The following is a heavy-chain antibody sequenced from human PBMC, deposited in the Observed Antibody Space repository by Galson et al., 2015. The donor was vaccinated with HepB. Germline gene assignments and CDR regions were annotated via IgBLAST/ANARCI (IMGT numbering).Heavy chain of an antibody. CDR3: ARGQRIAAAGKSSGWYYAIDY. CDR2: ISSSSSYI. J-gene: IGHJ4*02. V-gene: IGHV3-21*01. D-gene: IGHD6-13*01. Sequence: SLRLSCAASGFTFSSYSMNWVRQAPGKGLEWVSSISSSSSYIYYADSVKGRFTISRDNAKNSLYLQMNSLRAEDTAVYYCARGQRIAAAGKSSGWYYAIDYWGQGALVTVSS. CDR1: GFTFSSYS.